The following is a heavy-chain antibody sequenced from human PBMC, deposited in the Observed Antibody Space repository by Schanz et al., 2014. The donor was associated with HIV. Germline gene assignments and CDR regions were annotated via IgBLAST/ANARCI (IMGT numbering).Heavy chain of an antibody. CDR2: INPNSGVT. Sequence: QVQLEQSGAEVKKPGASVKVSCKASGYSFTGYYIHWVRQAPGQGLEWMGWINPNSGVTNYAQSFQGRVTMTRDSSTNTAYMEMMTLKSDDTAVYYCARGDFCSGSSCYVGGYWGQGALVTVSS. V-gene: IGHV1-2*02. CDR1: GYSFTGYY. J-gene: IGHJ4*02. CDR3: ARGDFCSGSSCYVGGY. D-gene: IGHD2-15*01.